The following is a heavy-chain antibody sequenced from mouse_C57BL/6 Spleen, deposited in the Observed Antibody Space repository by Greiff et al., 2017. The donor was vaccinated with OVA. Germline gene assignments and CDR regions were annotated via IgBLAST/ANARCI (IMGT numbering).Heavy chain of an antibody. CDR3: ARCPLYGSSYEFAY. D-gene: IGHD1-1*01. V-gene: IGHV1-64*01. Sequence: VQLQQPGAELVKPGASVKLSCKASGYTFTSSWMHWVKQRPGQGLVWIGMIHPNSGSTNYNEKFKSKATLTVDKSSSTAYMQLSSLTSEDSAVYYCARCPLYGSSYEFAYWGQGTLVTVSA. CDR1: GYTFTSSW. J-gene: IGHJ3*01. CDR2: IHPNSGST.